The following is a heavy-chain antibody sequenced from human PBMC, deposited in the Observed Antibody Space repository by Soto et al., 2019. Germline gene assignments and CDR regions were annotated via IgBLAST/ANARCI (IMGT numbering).Heavy chain of an antibody. Sequence: SETLSLTCIFSVGPMTISDFLCAWFRQPPWKGLEWIGGIYKSGLASYNPSLRGRATMSVDTSRNQFFLNVTSVTAADTAIYYCARPLYDHWAFAILGQGKLVSVSS. CDR3: ARPLYDHWAFAI. CDR2: IYKSGLA. V-gene: IGHV4-39*01. D-gene: IGHD7-27*01. J-gene: IGHJ3*02. CDR1: VGPMTISDFL.